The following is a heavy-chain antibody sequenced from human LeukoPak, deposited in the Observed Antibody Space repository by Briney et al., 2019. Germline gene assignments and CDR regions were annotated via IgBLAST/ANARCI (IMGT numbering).Heavy chain of an antibody. Sequence: GGSLRLSCEASGFTFSTYGMHWVRQAPGKGLEWVAVIWYDGSNKNYADSVKGRFTISRDNSKNTLYLQMNSLRAEDTAVYYCAREPEPIGGPNYYYMDVRGKGTTVTVSS. D-gene: IGHD1-14*01. V-gene: IGHV3-33*01. CDR2: IWYDGSNK. CDR3: AREPEPIGGPNYYYMDV. J-gene: IGHJ6*03. CDR1: GFTFSTYG.